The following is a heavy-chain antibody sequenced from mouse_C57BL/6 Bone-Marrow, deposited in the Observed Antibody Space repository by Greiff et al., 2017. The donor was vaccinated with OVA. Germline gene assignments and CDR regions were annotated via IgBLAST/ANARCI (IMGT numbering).Heavy chain of an antibody. CDR1: GYTFTNYW. CDR2: IYPGGGYT. J-gene: IGHJ3*01. CDR3: ATDSSGYWFAY. Sequence: QVQLKESGAELVRPGTSVKMSCKASGYTFTNYWIGWAKQRPGHGLEWIGDIYPGGGYTNYNEKFNGQATLTADKSSSTAYMQVSSLTSADSAIYYCATDSSGYWFAYWGQGTLVTVSA. D-gene: IGHD3-2*02. V-gene: IGHV1-63*01.